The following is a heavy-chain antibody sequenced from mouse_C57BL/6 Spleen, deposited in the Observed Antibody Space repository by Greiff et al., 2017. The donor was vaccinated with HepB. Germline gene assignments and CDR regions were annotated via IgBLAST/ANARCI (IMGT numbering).Heavy chain of an antibody. J-gene: IGHJ3*01. CDR2: IYPGDGDT. V-gene: IGHV1-82*01. D-gene: IGHD4-1*01. CDR1: GYAFSSSW. Sequence: VQLQQSGPELVKPGASVKISCKASGYAFSSSWMNWVKQRPGKGLEWIGRIYPGDGDTNYNGKFKGKATLTADKSSSTAYMQLSSLTSEDSAVYFCARRAQTGTFAYWGQGTLVTVSA. CDR3: ARRAQTGTFAY.